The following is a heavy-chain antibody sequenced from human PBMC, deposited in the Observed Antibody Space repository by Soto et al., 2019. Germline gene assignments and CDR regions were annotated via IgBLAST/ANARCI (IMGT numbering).Heavy chain of an antibody. J-gene: IGHJ4*02. D-gene: IGHD3-9*01. CDR2: IYYTGST. CDR3: ARTLVTGYSDS. CDR1: GGSIRAYY. Sequence: QVQLQESGPGLVKPSETLSLTCTVSGGSIRAYYWSWIRQPHGKGLEWIGRIYYTGSTNYKSSLGSRFTISVATSRVHVSLRLSSVTAADTAVYYCARTLVTGYSDSWGQGALVIVSS. V-gene: IGHV4-59*01.